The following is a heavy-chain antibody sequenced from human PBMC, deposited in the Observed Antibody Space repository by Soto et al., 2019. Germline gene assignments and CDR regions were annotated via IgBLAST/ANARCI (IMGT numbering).Heavy chain of an antibody. CDR2: IYYSGST. CDR3: ARHGEYCSGGSCYSPGMLDY. D-gene: IGHD2-15*01. Sequence: SETLSLTCTVSGGSISSSSYYWGWIRQPPGKGLEWIGSIYYSGSTYYNPSLKSRVTISVDTSKNQFSLKLSSVTAADTAVYYCARHGEYCSGGSCYSPGMLDYWGQGTLVTVSS. CDR1: GGSISSSSYY. J-gene: IGHJ4*02. V-gene: IGHV4-39*01.